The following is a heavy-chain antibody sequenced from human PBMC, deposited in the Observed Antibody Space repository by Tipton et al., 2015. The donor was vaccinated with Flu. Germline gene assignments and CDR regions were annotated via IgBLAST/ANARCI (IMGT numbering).Heavy chain of an antibody. D-gene: IGHD6-19*01. CDR2: IKQDGSEK. V-gene: IGHV3-7*01. CDR3: ARDGDGGTAVAGTVSFRYYYYYYGMDV. CDR1: GFTFSSYW. J-gene: IGHJ6*02. Sequence: CAASGFTFSSYWMSWVRQAPGKGLEWVANIKQDGSEKYYVDSVKDRFTISRDNAKNSLYLQMNSLRAEDTAVYYCARDGDGGTAVAGTVSFRYYYYYYGMDVWGQGTTVTVSS.